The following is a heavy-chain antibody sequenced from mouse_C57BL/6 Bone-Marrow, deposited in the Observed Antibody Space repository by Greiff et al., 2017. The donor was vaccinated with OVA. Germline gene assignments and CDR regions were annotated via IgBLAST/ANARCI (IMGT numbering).Heavy chain of an antibody. CDR3: ARGDLWDPKYFDV. CDR2: IDPSDSYT. D-gene: IGHD1-1*02. V-gene: IGHV1-69*01. J-gene: IGHJ1*03. CDR1: GYTFTSYW. Sequence: QVQLKESGAELVMPGASVKLSCKASGYTFTSYWMHWVKQRPGQGLEWIGEIDPSDSYTNYNQKFKGKFTLTVDKSSSTAYMQLSSLTSEDSAVYYCARGDLWDPKYFDVWGTGTTVTVSA.